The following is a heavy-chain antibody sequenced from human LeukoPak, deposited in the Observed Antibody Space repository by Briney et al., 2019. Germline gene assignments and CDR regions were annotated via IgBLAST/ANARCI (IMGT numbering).Heavy chain of an antibody. J-gene: IGHJ1*01. V-gene: IGHV3-23*01. CDR2: ISGSGGST. CDR1: GFTFSSYA. D-gene: IGHD1-26*01. CDR3: LAWASPTPY. Sequence: GGSLRLSCAASGFTFSSYAMSWVRQAPGKGLEWVSAISGSGGSTYYADSVKGRFTISRDNSKNTLYLQMNSLRVDDTGIYFCLAWASPTPYWGPGTPVAVSS.